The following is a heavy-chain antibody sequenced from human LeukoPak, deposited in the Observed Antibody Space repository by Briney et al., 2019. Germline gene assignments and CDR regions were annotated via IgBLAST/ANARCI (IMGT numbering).Heavy chain of an antibody. D-gene: IGHD1-1*01. V-gene: IGHV4-34*01. Sequence: SETLSLSCAVYGGSFSGYYWSWIRQPPGKGLEWIGEINHSGSTNYNPSLKSRVTISVDTSKNQFSLKLSSVTAADTAVYYCAGSRGNVPLFDYWGQGTLVTVSS. CDR2: INHSGST. CDR1: GGSFSGYY. J-gene: IGHJ4*02. CDR3: AGSRGNVPLFDY.